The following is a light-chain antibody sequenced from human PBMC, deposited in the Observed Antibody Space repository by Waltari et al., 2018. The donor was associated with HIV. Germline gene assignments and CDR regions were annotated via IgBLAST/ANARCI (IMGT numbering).Light chain of an antibody. J-gene: IGLJ3*02. CDR1: SSDVGGYNY. V-gene: IGLV2-11*01. CDR3: CSYADKYTWV. CDR2: DVN. Sequence: QSALTQPRSMSGSPGQSVTISCTGTSSDVGGYNYVSWYQQHPGKAPKLMIFDVNKRPSGVPDRFFGSKSGNTASLTISGLQAEDEADYYCCSYADKYTWVFGGGTKLAVL.